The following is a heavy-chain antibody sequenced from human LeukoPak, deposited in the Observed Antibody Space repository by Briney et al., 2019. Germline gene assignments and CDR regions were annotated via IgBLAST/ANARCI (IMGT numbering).Heavy chain of an antibody. CDR2: IYYSGST. V-gene: IGHV4-31*11. D-gene: IGHD6-13*01. Sequence: PSETLSLTCAVYGGSFSGYYWSWIRQHPGKGLEWIGYIYYSGSTYYNPSLKSRVTISVDTSKNQFSLKLSSVTAADTAVYYCARGSGYSSSWYLYYFDYWGQGTLVTVSS. J-gene: IGHJ4*02. CDR3: ARGSGYSSSWYLYYFDY. CDR1: GGSFSGYY.